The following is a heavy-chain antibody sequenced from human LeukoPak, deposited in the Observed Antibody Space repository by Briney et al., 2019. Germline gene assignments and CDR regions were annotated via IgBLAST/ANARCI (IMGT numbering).Heavy chain of an antibody. D-gene: IGHD2-2*02. CDR3: ARGIRRQPLLYPNWFDP. CDR1: GGSFSGYY. Sequence: SETLSLTCAVYGGSFSGYYWSWIRQPPGKGLEWIGEINHSGSTNYNPSLKSRITISVDTSKNQFSLKLSSVTAADTAVYYCARGIRRQPLLYPNWFDPWGQGTLVTVSS. V-gene: IGHV4-34*01. J-gene: IGHJ5*02. CDR2: INHSGST.